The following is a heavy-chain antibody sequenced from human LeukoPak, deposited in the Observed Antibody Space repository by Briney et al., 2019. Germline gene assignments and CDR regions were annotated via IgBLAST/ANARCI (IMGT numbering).Heavy chain of an antibody. CDR2: IYYSGST. D-gene: IGHD3-10*01. CDR1: GGSISSSSYY. Sequence: SETLSLTCTVSGGSISSSSYYWGWIRQPPGKGLEWIGSIYYSGSTYYNPSLKSRVTISVDTSKNQFSLKLSSVTAADTAVYYCARGNSPYGSGSYYNVIWFDPWGQGTLVTVSS. V-gene: IGHV4-39*07. J-gene: IGHJ5*02. CDR3: ARGNSPYGSGSYYNVIWFDP.